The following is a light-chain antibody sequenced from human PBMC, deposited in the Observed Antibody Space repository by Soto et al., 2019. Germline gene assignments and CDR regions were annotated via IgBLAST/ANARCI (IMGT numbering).Light chain of an antibody. CDR2: DAS. Sequence: DIQMTQSPSSLSASVGDRVTITCQASQDISNYLNWYQQKPGKAPKLLIYDASNLETGVPSRFSGSGSGTDFTFTISSLQPEHIATYYCQQYDNPFTFGPGTKVDIK. V-gene: IGKV1-33*01. J-gene: IGKJ3*01. CDR1: QDISNY. CDR3: QQYDNPFT.